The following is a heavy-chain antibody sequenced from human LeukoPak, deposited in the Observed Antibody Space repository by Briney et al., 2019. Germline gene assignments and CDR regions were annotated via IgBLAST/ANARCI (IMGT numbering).Heavy chain of an antibody. CDR1: GGSISSYY. Sequence: KPSETLSLTCTVSGGSISSYYWSWIRQPPGKGLEWIGYIYYSGSTNYNPSPKSRVTISVDTSKNQFSLKLSSVTAADTAVYYCARLTYYYDSSGYPPAFDIWGQGTMVTVSS. CDR3: ARLTYYYDSSGYPPAFDI. CDR2: IYYSGST. D-gene: IGHD3-22*01. J-gene: IGHJ3*02. V-gene: IGHV4-59*08.